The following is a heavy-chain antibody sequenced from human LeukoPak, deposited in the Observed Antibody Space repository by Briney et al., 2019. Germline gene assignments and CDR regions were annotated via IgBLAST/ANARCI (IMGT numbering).Heavy chain of an antibody. CDR3: ARLPVSDRYYFHY. CDR1: GYSFTTYW. V-gene: IGHV5-51*01. CDR2: IYPGDSDT. D-gene: IGHD1-14*01. Sequence: GESRKISCKGSGYSFTTYWIGWVRQMPGKGLEWMGIIYPGDSDTRYSPSFQGQVTISADKSISTAYLQWSSLKASDTAMYYCARLPVSDRYYFHYWGQGTLVTVSS. J-gene: IGHJ4*02.